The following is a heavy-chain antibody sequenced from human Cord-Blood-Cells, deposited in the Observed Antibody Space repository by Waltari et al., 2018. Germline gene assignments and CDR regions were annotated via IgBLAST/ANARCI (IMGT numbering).Heavy chain of an antibody. CDR1: GGSISSSSYY. J-gene: IGHJ4*02. V-gene: IGHV4-39*01. D-gene: IGHD6-6*01. Sequence: QLQLQELGPGLVKPSETLSLTCTVSGGSISSSSYYWGWIRQPPGKGLEWIGSIYYSGSTYYNPSLKSRVTISVDTSKNQFSLKLSSVTAADTAVYYCARRRQLVGLFDYWGQGTLVTVSS. CDR3: ARRRQLVGLFDY. CDR2: IYYSGST.